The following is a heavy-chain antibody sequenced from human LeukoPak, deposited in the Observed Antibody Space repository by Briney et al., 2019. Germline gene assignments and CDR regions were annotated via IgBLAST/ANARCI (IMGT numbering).Heavy chain of an antibody. CDR1: GYTFTGYY. Sequence: ASVKVSCKASGYTFTGYYMHWVRQAPGQGLEWMGWINPNSGGTNYAQKFQGRVTMTRDTSISTAYMEPSRLRSDDTAVYYCARVLSYGDHGPPNWFDPWGQGTLVTVSS. V-gene: IGHV1-2*02. J-gene: IGHJ5*02. D-gene: IGHD4-17*01. CDR3: ARVLSYGDHGPPNWFDP. CDR2: INPNSGGT.